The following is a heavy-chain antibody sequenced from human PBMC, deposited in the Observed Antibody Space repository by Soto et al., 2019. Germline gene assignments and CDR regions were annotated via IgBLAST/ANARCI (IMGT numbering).Heavy chain of an antibody. CDR1: GFRFSDHY. CDR3: ASLFSYSMAV. V-gene: IGHV3-11*05. CDR2: ISYGSSST. Sequence: QLQLVDSGGGLVKPGGSLRLSCAASGFRFSDHYMGWIRQAPGKGLEWVSYISYGSSSTNYADSVKGRFTISRDDAKNSLYLQMNSLRAEDTAVYYCASLFSYSMAVWGQGTTVTVSS. J-gene: IGHJ6*02.